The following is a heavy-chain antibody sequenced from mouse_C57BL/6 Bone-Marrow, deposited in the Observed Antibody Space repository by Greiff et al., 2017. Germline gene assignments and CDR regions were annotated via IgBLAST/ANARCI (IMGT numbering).Heavy chain of an antibody. CDR1: GFTFSSYA. D-gene: IGHD1-1*01. Sequence: EVQLVESGEGLVKPGGSLKLSCAASGFTFSSYAMSWVRQTPEKRLEWVAYISSGGGYIYYADTVKGRFTISRDNARNTLYLQMSSLKSEDTAMYYCTKLQRFYWYFDVWGTGTTVTVSS. CDR2: ISSGGGYI. J-gene: IGHJ1*03. V-gene: IGHV5-9-1*02. CDR3: TKLQRFYWYFDV.